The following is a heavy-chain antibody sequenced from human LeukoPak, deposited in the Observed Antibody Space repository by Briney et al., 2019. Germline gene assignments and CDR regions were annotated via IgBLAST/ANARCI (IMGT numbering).Heavy chain of an antibody. J-gene: IGHJ5*01. D-gene: IGHD6-19*01. Sequence: NPSETLSLTCTVSGGSISHYYWSWIRQPPGMGLEWIGYIYSSGSTNYNPSLKSQVTISVDTSKNQLSLKVNSVTAADTAVYYCARGSGWFGYWGQGSQVTVSS. CDR3: ARGSGWFGY. V-gene: IGHV4-59*01. CDR2: IYSSGST. CDR1: GGSISHYY.